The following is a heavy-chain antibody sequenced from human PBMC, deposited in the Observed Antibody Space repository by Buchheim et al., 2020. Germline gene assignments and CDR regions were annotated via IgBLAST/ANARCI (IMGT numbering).Heavy chain of an antibody. J-gene: IGHJ4*02. D-gene: IGHD6-19*01. V-gene: IGHV4-61*02. CDR1: GGSISSGSYY. CDR3: ARDQDSSGWGFEYYFDY. Sequence: QVQLQESGPGLVKPSQTLSLTCTVSGGSISSGSYYWSWIRQPAGKGLEWIGRIYTSGSTNYNPSLKSRVTISVDTSKNQFSLKLSSVTAADTAVYYCARDQDSSGWGFEYYFDYWGQGTL. CDR2: IYTSGST.